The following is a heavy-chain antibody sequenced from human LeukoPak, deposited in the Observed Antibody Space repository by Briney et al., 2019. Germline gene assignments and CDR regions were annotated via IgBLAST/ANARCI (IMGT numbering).Heavy chain of an antibody. V-gene: IGHV3-21*01. D-gene: IGHD4-23*01. Sequence: GGSLRLSCAASGFTFSSYSMNWVRQAPGKGLEWVSSISSSSSYIYYADSVKGRFTISRDNAKNSLYLQMNSLRAEDTAVYYCARFDYGGNSIFDYWGQGTLVTVSS. CDR2: ISSSSSYI. CDR1: GFTFSSYS. J-gene: IGHJ4*02. CDR3: ARFDYGGNSIFDY.